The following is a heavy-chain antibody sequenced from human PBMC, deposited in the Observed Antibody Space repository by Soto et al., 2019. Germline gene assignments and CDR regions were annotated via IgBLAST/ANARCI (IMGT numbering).Heavy chain of an antibody. CDR3: ARVSAYFDY. V-gene: IGHV4-34*01. CDR2: INHSGST. CDR1: GGSFSVYY. Sequence: SGTMSLTCAVYGGSFSVYYWGWIRQPPGKGLEWIGEINHSGSTNYNPSLKSRVTISVDTSKNQFSLKLSSVTAADTAVYYCARVSAYFDYWGQGTLVTVSS. J-gene: IGHJ4*02.